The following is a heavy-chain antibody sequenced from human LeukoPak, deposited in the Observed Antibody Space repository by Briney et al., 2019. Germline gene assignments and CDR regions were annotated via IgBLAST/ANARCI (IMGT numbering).Heavy chain of an antibody. CDR3: ARGGYSSGWTEAFDF. J-gene: IGHJ3*01. CDR1: GYTFTGYY. CDR2: INPNSGGT. V-gene: IGHV1-2*04. D-gene: IGHD6-19*01. Sequence: ASVKVSCKASGYTFTGYYMHWVRQAPGQGLEWMGCINPNSGGTNYAQKFQGWVTMTRDTSISTAYMELSRLRSDDTAVYYCARGGYSSGWTEAFDFWGQGTMVTVSS.